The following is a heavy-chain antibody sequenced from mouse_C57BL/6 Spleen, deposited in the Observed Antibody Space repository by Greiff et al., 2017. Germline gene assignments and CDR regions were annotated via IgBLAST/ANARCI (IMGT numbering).Heavy chain of an antibody. D-gene: IGHD2-2*01. J-gene: IGHJ4*01. CDR3: AREDGYGAMDY. V-gene: IGHV5-17*01. Sequence: EVMLVESGGGLVKPGGSLKLSCAASGFTFSDYGMHWVRQAPEKGLEWVAYISSGSSTIYYADTVKGRFTISRDNAKNTLFLQMTSLRSEDTAMYYCAREDGYGAMDYWGQGTSVTVSS. CDR1: GFTFSDYG. CDR2: ISSGSSTI.